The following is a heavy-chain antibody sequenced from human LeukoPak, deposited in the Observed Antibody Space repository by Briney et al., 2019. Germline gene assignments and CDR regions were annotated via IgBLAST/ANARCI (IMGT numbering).Heavy chain of an antibody. CDR3: AGEVDTAMKY. D-gene: IGHD5-18*01. CDR1: GGTFSSYA. V-gene: IGHV1-69*13. J-gene: IGHJ4*02. Sequence: GASVKVSCKASGGTFSSYAISWVRQAPGQGLEWMGGIIPIFGTANYAQKFQGGVTITADESTSTAYMELSSLRSEDTAVYYCAGEVDTAMKYWGQGTLVTVSS. CDR2: IIPIFGTA.